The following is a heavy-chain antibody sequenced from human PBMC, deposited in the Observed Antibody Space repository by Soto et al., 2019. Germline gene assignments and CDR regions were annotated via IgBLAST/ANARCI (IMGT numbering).Heavy chain of an antibody. V-gene: IGHV3-7*05. CDR2: IKVDGSEK. D-gene: IGHD6-19*01. CDR1: GFTFSNYW. CDR3: AGVAV. J-gene: IGHJ4*02. Sequence: EVHLVESGGGFVQTGGSLRLSCAASGFTFSNYWMSWVRQAPGKGLEWVANIKVDGSEKYYVDSVKGRFTISRDNAKNSLYLQINSLRAEDTAVYYCAGVAVRGQGTLVTVSS.